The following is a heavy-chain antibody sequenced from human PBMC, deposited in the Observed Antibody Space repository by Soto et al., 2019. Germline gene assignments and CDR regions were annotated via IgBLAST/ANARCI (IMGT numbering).Heavy chain of an antibody. CDR3: ARDLRYFDPWDY. J-gene: IGHJ4*02. D-gene: IGHD3-9*01. CDR1: GYTFTSYG. V-gene: IGHV1-18*01. CDR2: ISAYNGNT. Sequence: GASVKVSCKASGYTFTSYGISWVRQAPGQGLEWMGWISAYNGNTNYAQKLQGRVTISRDNAKNSLYLQMNSLRAEDTAVYYCARDLRYFDPWDYWGQGTLVTVSS.